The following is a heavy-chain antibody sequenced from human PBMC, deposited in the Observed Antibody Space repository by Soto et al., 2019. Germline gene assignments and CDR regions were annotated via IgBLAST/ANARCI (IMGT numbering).Heavy chain of an antibody. CDR3: ARGLDKVAGGAFDI. V-gene: IGHV3-33*01. J-gene: IGHJ3*02. CDR2: LWYDGSSE. Sequence: QVHLVESGGGVVQPGRSLRLSCAASGFSFSFSGMHWVRQAPGKGLEWVAGLWYDGSSENYADSVKGRFTISRHNSKNTLHLQMDSMRVEDTAMYYCARGLDKVAGGAFDIWGHGTMVIVSS. CDR1: GFSFSFSG. D-gene: IGHD3-16*01.